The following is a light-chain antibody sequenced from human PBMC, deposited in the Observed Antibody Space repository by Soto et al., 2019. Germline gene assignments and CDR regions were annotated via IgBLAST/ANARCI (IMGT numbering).Light chain of an antibody. CDR3: QQYSTYNPRT. V-gene: IGKV4-1*01. J-gene: IGKJ1*01. CDR2: WAS. Sequence: DIVMTQSPDSLAVSLGEMATINCRSSRSVLFSSNSKNYLGWYQQKPGQTPRLLISWASTRESWVPDRFSGSGSGTDFTLTISSLQPDDFANYYCQQYSTYNPRTFGQGTKVDIK. CDR1: RSVLFSSNSKNY.